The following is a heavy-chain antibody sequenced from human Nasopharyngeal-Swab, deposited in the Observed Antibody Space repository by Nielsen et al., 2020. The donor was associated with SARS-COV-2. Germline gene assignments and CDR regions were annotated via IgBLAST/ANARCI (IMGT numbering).Heavy chain of an antibody. J-gene: IGHJ4*02. D-gene: IGHD1-26*01. CDR2: IYYSGST. V-gene: IGHV4-59*08. Sequence: GSLRLSCTVSGGSISSYYWSWIRQPPGKGLEWIGYIYYSGSTNYNPSLKSRVTISVDTSKNQFSLKLSSVTAADTAVYYCARAMELHADYWGQGTLVTVSS. CDR3: ARAMELHADY. CDR1: GGSISSYY.